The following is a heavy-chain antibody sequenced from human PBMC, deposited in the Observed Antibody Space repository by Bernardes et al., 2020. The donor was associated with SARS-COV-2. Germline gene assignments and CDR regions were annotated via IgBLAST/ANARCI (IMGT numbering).Heavy chain of an antibody. Sequence: SETLSLTCTVSGGPIGSHYWSWIRQSPGKGLEWIGNVYFTGNTNHNPSLKSRVIISIDTSKSQFFLRLSSVTAADAAVYYCARDVYLGNSWDHSYYGMDVWGQGTTVTVSS. CDR1: GGPIGSHY. D-gene: IGHD6-13*01. V-gene: IGHV4-59*11. CDR3: ARDVYLGNSWDHSYYGMDV. J-gene: IGHJ6*02. CDR2: VYFTGNT.